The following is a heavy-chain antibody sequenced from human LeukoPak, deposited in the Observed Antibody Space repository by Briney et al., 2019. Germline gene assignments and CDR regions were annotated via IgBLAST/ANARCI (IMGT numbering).Heavy chain of an antibody. CDR1: GFTFSSYT. J-gene: IGHJ6*04. V-gene: IGHV3-48*03. CDR2: ISSSGSTI. CDR3: AELGITMIGGV. D-gene: IGHD3-10*02. Sequence: GGSLRLSCAASGFTFSSYTMNWVRQAPGKGLEWVSSISSSGSTIYYADSVKGRFTISRDNAKNSLYLQMNSLRAEDTAVYYCAELGITMIGGVWGKGTTVTISS.